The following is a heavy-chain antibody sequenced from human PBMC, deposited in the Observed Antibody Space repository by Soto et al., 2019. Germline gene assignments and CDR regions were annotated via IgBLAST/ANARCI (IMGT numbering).Heavy chain of an antibody. J-gene: IGHJ5*02. D-gene: IGHD6-19*01. CDR1: GGTFSSYT. CDR2: IIPILGIA. CDR3: ARTVSSGWYQEGWFDP. Sequence: QVQLVQSGAEVKKPGSSVKVSCKASGGTFSSYTISWVRQAPGQGLEWMGRIIPILGIANYAQKFQGRVTITADKSTSTAYMELSSLRSEDTAVYYCARTVSSGWYQEGWFDPWGQGTLVTVSS. V-gene: IGHV1-69*02.